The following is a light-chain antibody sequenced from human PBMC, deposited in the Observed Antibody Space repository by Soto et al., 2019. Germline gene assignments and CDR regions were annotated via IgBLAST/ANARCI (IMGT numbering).Light chain of an antibody. V-gene: IGKV3-11*01. J-gene: IGKJ4*01. Sequence: NVLTNSPATLSLYPEERATLSCRASQSVSSYLAWYQQKPGQAPRLLIYDASNRATGIPARFSGSGSGTDFTLAISCLQAEDVAVYYCQQYYYNPLTFGGGTKVDIK. CDR1: QSVSSY. CDR3: QQYYYNPLT. CDR2: DAS.